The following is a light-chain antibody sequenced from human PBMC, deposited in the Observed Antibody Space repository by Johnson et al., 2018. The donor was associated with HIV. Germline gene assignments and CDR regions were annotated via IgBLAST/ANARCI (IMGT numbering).Light chain of an antibody. V-gene: IGLV1-51*02. CDR1: SSNIGNNY. Sequence: QSVLTQPPSVSAAPGQKVTISCSGSSSNIGNNYVSWYQQLPGTAPKLLIYENNKRPSGIPDRFSGSKSGTSATLAITGLQTGDEADYYCGTWARSLTAHYFFGGGTTVTVL. J-gene: IGLJ1*01. CDR3: GTWARSLTAHYF. CDR2: ENN.